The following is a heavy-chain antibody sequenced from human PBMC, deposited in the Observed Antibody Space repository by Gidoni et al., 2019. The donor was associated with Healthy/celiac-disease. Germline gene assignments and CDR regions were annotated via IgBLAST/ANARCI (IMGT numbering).Heavy chain of an antibody. V-gene: IGHV4-39*07. Sequence: QLQLQESGPGLVKPSETLSLTCTVSGGSISSSSYYWGWIRQPPGKGLEWIGSIYYSGSTYYNPSLKSRVTISEDTSKNQFSLKLSSVTAADTAVYYCARDRRSSGYYFDYWGQGTLVTVSS. CDR1: GGSISSSSYY. J-gene: IGHJ4*02. CDR3: ARDRRSSGYYFDY. D-gene: IGHD3-22*01. CDR2: IYYSGST.